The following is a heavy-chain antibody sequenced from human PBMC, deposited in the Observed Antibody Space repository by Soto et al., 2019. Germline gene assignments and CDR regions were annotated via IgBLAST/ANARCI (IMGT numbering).Heavy chain of an antibody. CDR2: INQDESEK. CDR1: GFSFRDYW. D-gene: IGHD2-2*01. Sequence: EVQVVESGGGSVQPGGSLRLSCLASGFSFRDYWMTWVRQAPGKGPEWVANINQDESEKYYVDSVRGRFTISRDNAKNSLFLQMNNLRVDDTAVYYCVRGLPDDQSDHGYFQHWGQGTLVAVSS. CDR3: VRGLPDDQSDHGYFQH. V-gene: IGHV3-7*01. J-gene: IGHJ1*01.